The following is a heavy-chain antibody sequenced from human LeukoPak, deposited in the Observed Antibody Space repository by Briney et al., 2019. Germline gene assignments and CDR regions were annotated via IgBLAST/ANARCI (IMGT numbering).Heavy chain of an antibody. CDR3: ARVRGRFGESNPFDY. CDR1: GYTFTGYY. D-gene: IGHD3-10*01. CDR2: INPSSGGT. J-gene: IGHJ4*02. V-gene: IGHV1-2*02. Sequence: GASVKVSCKASGYTFTGYYMHWVRQAPGQGLEWMGWINPSSGGTNYAQKFQGRVTMTRDTSISTAYMELSRLRSDDTAVYYCARVRGRFGESNPFDYWGQGTLVTVSS.